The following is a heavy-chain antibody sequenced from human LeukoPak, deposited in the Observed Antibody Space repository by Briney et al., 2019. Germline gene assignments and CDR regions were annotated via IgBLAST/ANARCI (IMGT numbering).Heavy chain of an antibody. V-gene: IGHV3-69-1*02. CDR1: GFTLSAYA. CDR2: IGSDNKP. J-gene: IGHJ2*01. CDR3: ARRFDL. Sequence: GGSLRLSCEASGFTLSAYAMTWVRQAPGKGLEWVSSIGSDNKPHYSESVKGRFAISRDNAKNSLYLQMNSLRAEDTAVYYCARRFDLWGRGTLVTVSS.